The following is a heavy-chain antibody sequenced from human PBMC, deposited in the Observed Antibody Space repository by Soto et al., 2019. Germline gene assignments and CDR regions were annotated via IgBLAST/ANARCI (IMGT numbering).Heavy chain of an antibody. V-gene: IGHV4-30-2*01. CDR2: IYHSGST. J-gene: IGHJ6*02. Sequence: RSLTCAVSGGSISSGGYSWSWIRQPPGKGLEWIGYIYHSGSTYYNPSLKSRVTISVDRSKNQFSLKLSSVTAADTAVYYCARSIAARPGAYYYYGMDVWGQGTTVTVSS. D-gene: IGHD6-6*01. CDR3: ARSIAARPGAYYYYGMDV. CDR1: GGSISSGGYS.